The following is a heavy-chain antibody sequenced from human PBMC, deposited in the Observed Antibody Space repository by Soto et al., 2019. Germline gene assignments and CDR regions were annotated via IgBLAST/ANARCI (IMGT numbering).Heavy chain of an antibody. Sequence: SETLSLTYTVSGGSISSSSYYWGWIRQHQGMALYGIWRMHYSGSTYYNPSLKSRVTISVNMSKNQLSQKPSSVTAADTAAYYCASPIVGATWLVEPWAQGTLVTVSS. V-gene: IGHV4-39*01. CDR3: ASPIVGATWLVEP. J-gene: IGHJ5*02. CDR1: GGSISSSSYY. D-gene: IGHD1-26*01. CDR2: MHYSGST.